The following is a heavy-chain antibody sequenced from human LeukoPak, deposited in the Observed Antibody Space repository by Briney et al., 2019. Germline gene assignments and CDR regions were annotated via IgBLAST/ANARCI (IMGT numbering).Heavy chain of an antibody. CDR1: GYSLTSYW. Sequence: GESLKISCKGSGYSLTSYWVGWVRQMPGKGLEWMGIIYPGDSDTRYSPSFQGQVTISADKSISTAYLQWSSLKASDTAMYYCARQAGPAMAPGSFDYWGQGTLVAVSS. CDR2: IYPGDSDT. CDR3: ARQAGPAMAPGSFDY. J-gene: IGHJ4*02. D-gene: IGHD5-18*01. V-gene: IGHV5-51*01.